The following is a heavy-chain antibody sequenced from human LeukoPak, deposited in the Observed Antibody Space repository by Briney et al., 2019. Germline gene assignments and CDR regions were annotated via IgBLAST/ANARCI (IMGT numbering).Heavy chain of an antibody. CDR3: AMQSAQFYDF. CDR1: GYTFSNYW. D-gene: IGHD2/OR15-2a*01. CDR2: IYPGDSVA. Sequence: GESLKISCKASGYTFSNYWISWVRQTPGKGLEWLGIIYPGDSVARYSPSFQGQLTMSVDKSIDTAYLHWNSLKASDSGTYYCAMQSAQFYDFWGQGTLVTVSS. J-gene: IGHJ4*02. V-gene: IGHV5-51*01.